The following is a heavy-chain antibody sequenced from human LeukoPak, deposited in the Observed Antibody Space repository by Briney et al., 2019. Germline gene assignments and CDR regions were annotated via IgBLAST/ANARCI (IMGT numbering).Heavy chain of an antibody. CDR2: IYSGGST. CDR1: GFTLRSNY. CDR3: AGSPHYGDFDY. Sequence: GGSLRLSCAASGFTLRSNYMSWVRQAPGKGLEWVSVIYSGGSTYYADSVKGRFTISRDNSKNTLYLQMNSLRAEDTAVYYCAGSPHYGDFDYWGQGTLVTVSS. V-gene: IGHV3-53*01. J-gene: IGHJ4*02. D-gene: IGHD4-17*01.